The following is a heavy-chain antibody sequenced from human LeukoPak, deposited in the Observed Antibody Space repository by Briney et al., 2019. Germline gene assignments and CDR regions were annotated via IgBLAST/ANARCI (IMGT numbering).Heavy chain of an antibody. D-gene: IGHD1-26*01. Sequence: GGSLRLSCAASGFTFSSYRMNWVRQAPGKGLEWVSSISDSSSYIYHADSVKGRFTISRDNAKNSVYLQMNSLRAEDTATYYCTKGENGMDVWGQGTTVTVSS. CDR1: GFTFSSYR. CDR2: ISDSSSYI. V-gene: IGHV3-21*01. CDR3: TKGENGMDV. J-gene: IGHJ6*02.